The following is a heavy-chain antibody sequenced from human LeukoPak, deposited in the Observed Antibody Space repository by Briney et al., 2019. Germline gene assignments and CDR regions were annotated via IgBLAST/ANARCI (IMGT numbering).Heavy chain of an antibody. CDR2: IYHSGST. CDR3: ARDHLDSSGYYLEW. V-gene: IGHV4-4*02. Sequence: SGTLSLTCAVSGGSISSSNWWSWVRQPPGKGLEWIGEIYHSGSTNYNPSLKSRVTISVDKSKNQFSLKLSYVTAADTAVYYCARDHLDSSGYYLEWWGQGTLVTVSS. J-gene: IGHJ4*02. D-gene: IGHD3-22*01. CDR1: GGSISSSNW.